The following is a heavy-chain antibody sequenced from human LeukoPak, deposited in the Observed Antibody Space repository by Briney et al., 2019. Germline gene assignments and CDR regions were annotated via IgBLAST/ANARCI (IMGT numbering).Heavy chain of an antibody. Sequence: PGGSLRLSCAASGFTFSSYGMNWVRQAPGKGLEWVSYISSSGSTYYADSVKGRFTISRDNSKNTLYLQMNSLRAEDTAVYYCAKGSGDSSGYYFFDYWGQGTLVTVSS. D-gene: IGHD3-22*01. J-gene: IGHJ4*02. CDR3: AKGSGDSSGYYFFDY. CDR1: GFTFSSYG. V-gene: IGHV3-23*01. CDR2: ISSSGST.